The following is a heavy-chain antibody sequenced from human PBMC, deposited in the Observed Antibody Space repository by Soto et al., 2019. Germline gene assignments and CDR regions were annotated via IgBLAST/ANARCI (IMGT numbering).Heavy chain of an antibody. J-gene: IGHJ6*02. CDR2: IDPSDSYT. CDR1: GYSFTSYW. D-gene: IGHD2-2*01. Sequence: GESLKISCKGSGYSFTSYWISWVRQMPGKGLEWMGRIDPSDSYTNYSPSFQGHVTISADKSISTAYLQWSSLKASDTAMYYCARRAMDPQYYYYYYGMDVWGHGTTVTVSS. CDR3: ARRAMDPQYYYYYYGMDV. V-gene: IGHV5-10-1*01.